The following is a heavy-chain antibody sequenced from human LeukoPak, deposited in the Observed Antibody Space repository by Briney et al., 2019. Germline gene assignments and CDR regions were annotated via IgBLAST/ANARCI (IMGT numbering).Heavy chain of an antibody. CDR1: GFTFSNAW. CDR2: IKSKTDGGTT. J-gene: IGHJ4*02. V-gene: IGHV3-15*01. D-gene: IGHD3-9*01. Sequence: GGSLRLSCAASGFTFSNAWMSWVRQAPGKGLEWVGRIKSKTDGGTTDYAAPVKGRFTISRDDSKSIAYLQMNSLKTEDTAVYYCTREGHDILTGYYMTIDYWGQGTLVTVSS. CDR3: TREGHDILTGYYMTIDY.